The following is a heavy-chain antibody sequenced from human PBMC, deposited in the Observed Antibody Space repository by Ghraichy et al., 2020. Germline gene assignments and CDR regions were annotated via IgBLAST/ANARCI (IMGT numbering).Heavy chain of an antibody. CDR3: ARGLLNYDFWSGYFIRGAFDI. Sequence: SETLSLTCAVYGGSFSGYYWSWIRQPPGKGLEWIGEINHSGSTNYNPSLKSRVTISVDTSKNQFSLKLSSVTAADTAVYYCARGLLNYDFWSGYFIRGAFDIWGQGTMVTVSS. CDR2: INHSGST. CDR1: GGSFSGYY. D-gene: IGHD3-3*01. J-gene: IGHJ3*02. V-gene: IGHV4-34*01.